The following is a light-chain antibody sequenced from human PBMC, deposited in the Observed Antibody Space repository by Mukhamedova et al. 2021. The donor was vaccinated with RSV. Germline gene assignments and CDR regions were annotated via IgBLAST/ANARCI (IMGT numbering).Light chain of an antibody. V-gene: IGKV1-5*03. CDR3: QQYGSSPWT. J-gene: IGKJ1*01. Sequence: VTITCRASQSISSWLAWYQQKPGKAPKLLIYKASSLESGVPSRFSGSGSGTEFTLTISRLEPEDFAVYYCQQYGSSPWTFGQGTK. CDR2: KAS. CDR1: QSISSW.